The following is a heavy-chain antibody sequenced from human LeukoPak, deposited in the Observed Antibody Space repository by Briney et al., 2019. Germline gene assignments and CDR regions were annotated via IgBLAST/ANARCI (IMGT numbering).Heavy chain of an antibody. D-gene: IGHD2-21*02. CDR1: GFIVSSNY. Sequence: GGSLRLSCAASGFIVSSNYMSWVRQAPGKGLEWVSVIYSGGSTYYADSVKGRFTISRDNSKNTLYLQMNSLRAEDTAVYYCARDAYCGGDCSDDYWGQGTLVTVSS. CDR2: IYSGGST. J-gene: IGHJ4*02. CDR3: ARDAYCGGDCSDDY. V-gene: IGHV3-66*01.